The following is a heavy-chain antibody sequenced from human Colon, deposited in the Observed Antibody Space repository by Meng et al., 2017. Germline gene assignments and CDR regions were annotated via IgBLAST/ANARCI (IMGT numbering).Heavy chain of an antibody. CDR2: INPRTGDT. CDR1: GYTLY. V-gene: IGHV1-2*06. Sequence: QVQLVQPGAGVKRPGASVTVSCKASGYTLYIHWVRLRPGEGLEWMGRINPRTGDTKSAQSFQGRVTMTRDTSTTTFSMDLRSLTTDDSAIYFCARESADGGSFDLWGQGTLVTVSS. D-gene: IGHD2-15*01. J-gene: IGHJ4*02. CDR3: ARESADGGSFDL.